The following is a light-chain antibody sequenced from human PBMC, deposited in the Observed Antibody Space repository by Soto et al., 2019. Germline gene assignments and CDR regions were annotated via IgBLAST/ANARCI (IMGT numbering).Light chain of an antibody. J-gene: IGKJ2*01. V-gene: IGKV1-17*01. CDR2: TAS. Sequence: DIQMTQSPSSLSASVGYSVTIPCRASQGIRNDLGWYQQKPGKVLKRLIYTASSLQSGVPSRFSGSGYGTEFSLPISSLQLADIAVYYFVQRNTYPYTFGQGTKLELK. CDR1: QGIRND. CDR3: VQRNTYPYT.